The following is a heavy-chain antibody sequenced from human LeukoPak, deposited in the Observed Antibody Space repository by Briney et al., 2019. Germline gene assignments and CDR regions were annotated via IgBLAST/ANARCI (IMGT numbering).Heavy chain of an antibody. Sequence: ASVTVSCQASGYTFTGYYMHWVRQAPGQGLEWMGWINPNSGGTNYAQKFQGRVTMTRDTSISTAYMELSRLRSDDTAVYYCARARGYSYGYRALGDYWGQGTLVTVSS. CDR2: INPNSGGT. V-gene: IGHV1-2*02. CDR3: ARARGYSYGYRALGDY. CDR1: GYTFTGYY. D-gene: IGHD5-18*01. J-gene: IGHJ4*02.